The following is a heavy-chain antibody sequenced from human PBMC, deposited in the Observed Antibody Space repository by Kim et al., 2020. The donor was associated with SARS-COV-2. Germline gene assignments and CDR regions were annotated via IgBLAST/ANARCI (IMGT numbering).Heavy chain of an antibody. J-gene: IGHJ3*02. V-gene: IGHV4-30-2*05. Sequence: GSTYYNPSLKSRLTISTDTSKNPFSLTLTSVTTADTAVYYCATAAGDAFDIWGQGTMVTVSS. CDR2: GST. CDR3: ATAAGDAFDI. D-gene: IGHD6-13*01.